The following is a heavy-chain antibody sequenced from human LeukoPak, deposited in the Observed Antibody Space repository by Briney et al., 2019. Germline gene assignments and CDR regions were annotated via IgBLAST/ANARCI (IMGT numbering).Heavy chain of an antibody. CDR2: INPNSGDT. D-gene: IGHD2-2*01. CDR1: GYTFTAYY. V-gene: IGHV1-2*02. J-gene: IGHJ4*02. CDR3: ARDRMGDCATTSCYLAY. Sequence: ASVKVSCQASGYTFTAYYLLWVRQAPGQGLEWMGWINPNSGDTNYAQKFQGRVTMTRDTSITTAYMELSRLTSDDTAIYYCARDRMGDCATTSCYLAYWGQGTLVTVSS.